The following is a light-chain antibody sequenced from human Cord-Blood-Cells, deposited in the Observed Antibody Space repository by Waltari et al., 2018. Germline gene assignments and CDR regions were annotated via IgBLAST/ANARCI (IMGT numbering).Light chain of an antibody. CDR1: SSDVGGYNY. V-gene: IGLV2-14*01. CDR2: DVS. J-gene: IGLJ3*02. CDR3: SSYTSRSTVV. Sequence: QSALTQPASVSGSPGQSITISCTGTSSDVGGYNYVSWYQQHPGKAPKVMIYDVSKRHSGVSNRFSGSKSGNTASLTISGLQAEEEADYYCSSYTSRSTVVFGGGTKLTVL.